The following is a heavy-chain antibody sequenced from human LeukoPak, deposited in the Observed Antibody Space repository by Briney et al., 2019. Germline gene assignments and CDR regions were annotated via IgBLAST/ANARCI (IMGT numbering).Heavy chain of an antibody. D-gene: IGHD3-10*01. J-gene: IGHJ4*02. Sequence: SETLSLTCTVSSGSISSYYWSWIRQPPGKGLGWIGYIYYSGSTNYNPSLKSRVTISVDTSKNQFSLKLSSVTAADTAVYYCAREGGLWIGEYHHFDYWGQRTLVTVAS. CDR3: AREGGLWIGEYHHFDY. CDR2: IYYSGST. CDR1: SGSISSYY. V-gene: IGHV4-59*01.